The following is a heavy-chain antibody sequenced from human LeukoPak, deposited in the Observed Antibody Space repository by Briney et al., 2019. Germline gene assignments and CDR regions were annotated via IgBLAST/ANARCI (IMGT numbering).Heavy chain of an antibody. V-gene: IGHV4-34*01. J-gene: IGHJ4*02. Sequence: SETLSLTCIVNGGSFSGYYWSWIRQPPGKGLEWIGEINHSGSTNYNPSLKSRVTISVDTSKNQFSLKLSSVTAADTAVYYCAREGENYYDSSGYRFDYWGQGTLVTVSS. CDR2: INHSGST. CDR3: AREGENYYDSSGYRFDY. D-gene: IGHD3-22*01. CDR1: GGSFSGYY.